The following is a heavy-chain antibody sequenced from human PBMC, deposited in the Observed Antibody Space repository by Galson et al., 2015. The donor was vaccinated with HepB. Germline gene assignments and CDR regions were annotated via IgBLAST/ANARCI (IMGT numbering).Heavy chain of an antibody. D-gene: IGHD6-6*01. J-gene: IGHJ6*03. CDR1: GYTFTGYY. CDR2: INPNSGGT. CDR3: ARGGSSLYYMDV. V-gene: IGHV1-2*06. Sequence: SVKVSCKASGYTFTGYYMHWVRQAPGQGLEWMGRINPNSGGTNYAQKFQGRVTMTRGTSISTAYMELSRLRSDDTAVYYCARGGSSLYYMDVWGKGTTVTVSS.